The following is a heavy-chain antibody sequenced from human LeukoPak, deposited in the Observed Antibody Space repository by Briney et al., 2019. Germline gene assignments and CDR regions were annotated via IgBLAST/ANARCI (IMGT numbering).Heavy chain of an antibody. CDR1: GLTFSSNW. Sequence: GGSLRLSCAASGLTFSSNWMHWVRQAPGKGLVWVSRSNEDGSTTNYADSVKGRFTISRDNAKNTLYLQMNSLTAEDTAVYYCVRDLGGRSGHWGQGTLVTVSS. D-gene: IGHD1-26*01. CDR3: VRDLGGRSGH. J-gene: IGHJ4*02. CDR2: SNEDGSTT. V-gene: IGHV3-74*01.